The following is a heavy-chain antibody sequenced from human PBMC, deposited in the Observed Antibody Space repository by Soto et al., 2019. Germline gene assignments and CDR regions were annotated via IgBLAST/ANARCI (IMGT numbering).Heavy chain of an antibody. CDR2: IYHSGST. D-gene: IGHD6-19*01. V-gene: IGHV4-30-2*01. Sequence: PLETLSLTCAVSGCSIISGGYSWSWIRQPPGKGLEWIGYIYHSGSTYYNPSLKSRVTISVDRSKNQFSLKLSSVTAADTAVYYCARAGGLGAVAVDYWGQGTLVTVSS. CDR3: ARAGGLGAVAVDY. J-gene: IGHJ4*02. CDR1: GCSIISGGYS.